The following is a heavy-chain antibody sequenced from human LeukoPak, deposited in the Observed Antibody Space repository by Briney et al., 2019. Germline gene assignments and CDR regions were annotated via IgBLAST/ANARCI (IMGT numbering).Heavy chain of an antibody. Sequence: GAPMLISATGSGSNFTSYWVGWVRALPGKGLEGMGISYPGDSDTRYSPSFQGQVTISADKSISTAYLQWSSLKASDTAMYYCARHGSAGTTTAEDYYYYYMDVWGKGTTVAVCS. CDR1: GSNFTSYW. J-gene: IGHJ6*03. V-gene: IGHV5-51*01. CDR2: SYPGDSDT. D-gene: IGHD1/OR15-1a*01. CDR3: ARHGSAGTTTAEDYYYYYMDV.